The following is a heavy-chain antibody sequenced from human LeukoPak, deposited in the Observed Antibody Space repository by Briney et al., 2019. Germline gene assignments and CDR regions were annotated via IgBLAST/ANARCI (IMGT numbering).Heavy chain of an antibody. Sequence: GGSLRLSCAASGFTLSSYAMSWVRQAPGKGLQWVSGISSSGGSTYYADSVKGRFTISRDNSKNTLYLQMNSLRAEDTAVYYCAKSDVLGDIVVVDNYYMDVWGKGTTVTVSS. D-gene: IGHD2-15*01. V-gene: IGHV3-23*01. CDR1: GFTLSSYA. CDR2: ISSSGGST. J-gene: IGHJ6*03. CDR3: AKSDVLGDIVVVDNYYMDV.